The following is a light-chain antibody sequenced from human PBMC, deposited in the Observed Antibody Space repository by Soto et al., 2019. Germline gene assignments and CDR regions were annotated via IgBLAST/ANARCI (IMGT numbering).Light chain of an antibody. CDR2: EVS. Sequence: QSVLTQPASVSGSPGQSITISCTGTSSDVGSYNLVSWYQQHPGKAPKLMIYEVSKRPSGVSNRFSGSKSDNTASLTISGLQAEDEADYYCCSYAGSSTVVFGGGTQLTVL. CDR1: SSDVGSYNL. V-gene: IGLV2-23*02. CDR3: CSYAGSSTVV. J-gene: IGLJ2*01.